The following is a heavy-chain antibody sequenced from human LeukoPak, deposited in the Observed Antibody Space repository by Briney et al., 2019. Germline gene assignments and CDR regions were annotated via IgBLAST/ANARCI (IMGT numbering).Heavy chain of an antibody. J-gene: IGHJ4*02. Sequence: GGSLRLSCASSTFTVSDKYMSWVRQAPGKGLEWVSIIYGDGSTFYADSVKGRFTISRDNSKNTLYLQMNSLRAEDTAVYYCASSVYGGKWGLYYFDYWGQGTLVTVSS. CDR2: IYGDGST. D-gene: IGHD4-23*01. CDR3: ASSVYGGKWGLYYFDY. CDR1: TFTVSDKY. V-gene: IGHV3-66*01.